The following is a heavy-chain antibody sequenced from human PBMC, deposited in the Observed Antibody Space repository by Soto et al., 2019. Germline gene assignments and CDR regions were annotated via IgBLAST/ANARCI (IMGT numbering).Heavy chain of an antibody. CDR3: ARRGHDFRSGPFDY. Sequence: SETLCLTCTVSDGSISTYYCNWIRQPAGKGLEWIGRIDASGSTDYDPSLKSRVTMSVDTSKNQFSLRLSSVTGADTAVYYCARRGHDFRSGPFDYWGQGAQVSVSS. D-gene: IGHD3-3*01. J-gene: IGHJ4*02. V-gene: IGHV4-4*07. CDR1: DGSISTYY. CDR2: IDASGST.